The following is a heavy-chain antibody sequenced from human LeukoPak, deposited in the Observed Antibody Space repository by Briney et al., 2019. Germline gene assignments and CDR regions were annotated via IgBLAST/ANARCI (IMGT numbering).Heavy chain of an antibody. CDR3: ANMGSSGRSWYFDL. Sequence: HPGGSLRLSCAASAFTFSNYAMSWVRQAPGKGLEWVSTISNSDSSTYYADSVKGRFTISRDNSENTLYLQMNSLRAEDTAVYYCANMGSSGRSWYFDLWGHGTLVTVSS. CDR1: AFTFSNYA. J-gene: IGHJ2*01. CDR2: ISNSDSST. V-gene: IGHV3-23*01. D-gene: IGHD6-19*01.